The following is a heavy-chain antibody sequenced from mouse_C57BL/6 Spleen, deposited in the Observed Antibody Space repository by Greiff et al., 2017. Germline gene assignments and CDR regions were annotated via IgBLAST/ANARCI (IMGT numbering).Heavy chain of an antibody. Sequence: ESGPGLVKPSQSLSLTCSVTGYSITSGYYWNWIRQFPGNKLEWMGYISYDGSNNYNPSLKNRISITRDTSKNQFVLKLNSVTTEDTATYYCAREDGNYRVGNAMDYWGQGTSVTVSS. D-gene: IGHD2-1*01. CDR3: AREDGNYRVGNAMDY. V-gene: IGHV3-6*01. CDR1: GYSITSGYY. CDR2: ISYDGSN. J-gene: IGHJ4*01.